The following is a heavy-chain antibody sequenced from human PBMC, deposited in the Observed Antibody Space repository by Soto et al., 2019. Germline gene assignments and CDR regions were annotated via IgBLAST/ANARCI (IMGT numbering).Heavy chain of an antibody. J-gene: IGHJ4*02. CDR1: GGSFSGYY. Sequence: QVQLQQWGAGLLKPSETLSLTCAVYGGSFSGYYWSWIRQPPGKGLEWMGEINHSGSTNYNPSLKRRVTIPVDTPNNQCSLKLSSVTDADTSVYYCARGRPPFVWGSYRYDYYFDYWGQGTLVTLSS. D-gene: IGHD3-16*02. V-gene: IGHV4-34*01. CDR2: INHSGST. CDR3: ARGRPPFVWGSYRYDYYFDY.